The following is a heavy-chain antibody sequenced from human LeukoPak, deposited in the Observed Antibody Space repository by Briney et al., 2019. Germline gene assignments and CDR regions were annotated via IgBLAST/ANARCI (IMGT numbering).Heavy chain of an antibody. J-gene: IGHJ4*02. D-gene: IGHD3-10*01. V-gene: IGHV3-21*01. CDR2: ISSSSSYI. CDR1: GFTFSSYA. Sequence: PGGSLRLSCAASGFTFSSYAMSWVRQAPGKGLEWVSSISSSSSYIYYADSVKGRFTISRDNAKNSLYLQMNSLRAEDTAVYYCARSQPGSYSFWGQGTLVTVSS. CDR3: ARSQPGSYSF.